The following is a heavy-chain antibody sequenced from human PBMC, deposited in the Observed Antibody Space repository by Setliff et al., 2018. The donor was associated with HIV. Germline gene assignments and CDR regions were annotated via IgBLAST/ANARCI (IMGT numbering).Heavy chain of an antibody. Sequence: SVKVSCKASGGIFINSAFSWVRQAPGQGLEWMGSIIPIFNTGNYAQKFQNRVTITADESTSTTYMELSSLRSEDTAVYFCATGRHYYDSSDYPANPFDVWGQATMVTVSS. J-gene: IGHJ3*01. V-gene: IGHV1-69*13. CDR2: IIPIFNTG. CDR3: ATGRHYYDSSDYPANPFDV. CDR1: GGIFINSA. D-gene: IGHD3-22*01.